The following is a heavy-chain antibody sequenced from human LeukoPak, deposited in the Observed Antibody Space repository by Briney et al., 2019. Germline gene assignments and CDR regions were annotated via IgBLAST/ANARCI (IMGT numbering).Heavy chain of an antibody. D-gene: IGHD5-12*01. J-gene: IGHJ4*02. V-gene: IGHV1-69*05. CDR3: ARVPYSGYEYYFDY. Sequence: SVKVSCKASGGTFSSYAISWVRQAPGQGLEWMGRIIPIFGTANYAQKFLGRVTITTDESTSTAYMELSSLRSEDTAVYYCARVPYSGYEYYFDYWGQGTLVTVSS. CDR1: GGTFSSYA. CDR2: IIPIFGTA.